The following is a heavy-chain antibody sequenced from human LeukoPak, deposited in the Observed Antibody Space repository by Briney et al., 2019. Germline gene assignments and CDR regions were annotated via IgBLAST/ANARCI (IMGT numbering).Heavy chain of an antibody. D-gene: IGHD3-22*01. Sequence: ASVKVSCKASGYTFTSYGISWVRQAPGQGLEWMGWISAYNGNTNYAQKLQGRVTMTTDTSTSTAYMELRSLRSDDTAVYYCARDLRYYDSSGYYADYWGQGTLVTVSS. CDR3: ARDLRYYDSSGYYADY. V-gene: IGHV1-18*01. CDR2: ISAYNGNT. J-gene: IGHJ4*02. CDR1: GYTFTSYG.